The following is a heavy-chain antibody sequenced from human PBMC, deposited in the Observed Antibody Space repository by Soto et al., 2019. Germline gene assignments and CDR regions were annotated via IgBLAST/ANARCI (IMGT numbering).Heavy chain of an antibody. Sequence: EVQLVETGGDLIQPGGSLRLSCAASGFTVSSDSMTWVRQAPGKGLEWISIIYGDNNTDYADSVKGRFSISRDTSKNILYLQMNCLRAEDTAEYYCARHYSAMGVWGQGTTVTVSS. J-gene: IGHJ6*02. CDR1: GFTVSSDS. V-gene: IGHV3-53*02. CDR2: IYGDNNT. CDR3: ARHYSAMGV.